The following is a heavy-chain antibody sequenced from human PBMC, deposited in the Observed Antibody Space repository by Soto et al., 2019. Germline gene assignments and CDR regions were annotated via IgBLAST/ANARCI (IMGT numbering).Heavy chain of an antibody. CDR1: EFTFSSYT. D-gene: IGHD3-3*01. CDR2: ISYDGSNK. CDR3: ARAPRYNAVWSDMDV. Sequence: QVHLVESGGGVVQPGKSLRLSCEASEFTFSSYTMHWVRQAPGKGLEWVAIISYDGSNKYYADFVKGRFTISRDNSKNTLYLQMNSLRPEDTALYFCARAPRYNAVWSDMDVW. J-gene: IGHJ6*01. V-gene: IGHV3-30-3*01.